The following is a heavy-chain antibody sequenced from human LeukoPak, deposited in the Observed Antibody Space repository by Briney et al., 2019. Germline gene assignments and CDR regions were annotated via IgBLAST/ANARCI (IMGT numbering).Heavy chain of an antibody. J-gene: IGHJ4*02. V-gene: IGHV3-74*01. D-gene: IGHD3-3*01. CDR2: INTDGSST. CDR1: GFIFSSYA. Sequence: GSLRLSCAASGFIFSSYAMSWVRQAPGKGLVWVSRINTDGSSTSYADSVKGRFTISRDNAKNTLYLQMNSLRAEDTAVYYCARLWSGYYSFDYWGQGTLVTVSS. CDR3: ARLWSGYYSFDY.